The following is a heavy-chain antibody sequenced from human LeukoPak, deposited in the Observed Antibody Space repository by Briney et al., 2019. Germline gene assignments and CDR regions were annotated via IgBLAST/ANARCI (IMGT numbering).Heavy chain of an antibody. V-gene: IGHV4-30-4*01. Sequence: SQTLSLTCTVSGGSISSGDYYWSWIRQPPGKGLEWIGYIYYSGSTYYNASLKSRVIISVDTSKNQFSLKLSSVIAADTAVYYCARFVAVAEYGMDVWGQGTTVTVSS. CDR1: GGSISSGDYY. D-gene: IGHD6-19*01. J-gene: IGHJ6*02. CDR3: ARFVAVAEYGMDV. CDR2: IYYSGST.